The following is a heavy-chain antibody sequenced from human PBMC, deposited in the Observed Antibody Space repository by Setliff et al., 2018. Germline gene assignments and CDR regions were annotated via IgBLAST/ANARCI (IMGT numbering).Heavy chain of an antibody. Sequence: GASVKVSCKASGGTFSSYAISWVRQAPGQGLEWMGGIIPILGIANYAQKFQGRVTITADTSVSTAYLQISSLKAEDTAVYYCAREYSSGWYETGDYWGQGTLVTVSS. J-gene: IGHJ4*02. CDR2: IIPILGIA. V-gene: IGHV1-69*10. CDR1: GGTFSSYA. D-gene: IGHD6-19*01. CDR3: AREYSSGWYETGDY.